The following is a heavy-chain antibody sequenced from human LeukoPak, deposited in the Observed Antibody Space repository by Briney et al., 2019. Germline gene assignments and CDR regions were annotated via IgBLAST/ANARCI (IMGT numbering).Heavy chain of an antibody. D-gene: IGHD3-22*01. V-gene: IGHV1-69*02. Sequence: GALVKVSCKASGGTFSSYTISWVRQAPGQGLEWMGRIIPILGIANYAQKFQGRVTITADKSTSTAYMELSSLRSEDTAVYYCASPSLRGTMIVVAPMGDAFDIWGQGTMVTVSS. CDR2: IIPILGIA. CDR3: ASPSLRGTMIVVAPMGDAFDI. CDR1: GGTFSSYT. J-gene: IGHJ3*02.